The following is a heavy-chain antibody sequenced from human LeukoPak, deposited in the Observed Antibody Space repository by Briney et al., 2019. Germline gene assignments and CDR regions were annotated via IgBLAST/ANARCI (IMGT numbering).Heavy chain of an antibody. CDR2: INHSGST. CDR1: GGSFSGYY. Sequence: SETLSLTCAVYGGSFSGYYWSWIRQPPGKGLERIGEINHSGSTNYNPSLKSRVTISVDTSKNQFSLKLSSVTAADTAVYYCARVLRYSYGYANYFDYWGQGTLVTVSS. D-gene: IGHD5-18*01. J-gene: IGHJ4*02. CDR3: ARVLRYSYGYANYFDY. V-gene: IGHV4-34*01.